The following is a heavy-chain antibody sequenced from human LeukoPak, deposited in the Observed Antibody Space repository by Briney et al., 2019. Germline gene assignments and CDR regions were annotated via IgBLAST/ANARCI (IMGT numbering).Heavy chain of an antibody. CDR3: ARGAGYNYPYYFDY. CDR1: GFTVSSNY. V-gene: IGHV3-53*01. Sequence: GGSLRLSCAASGFTVSSNYMNWVSQAPGKGLEWVSVIYGGGNIYYADSVKGRFTISRDNSKNTLYLQMNSLRAEDTAVYYCARGAGYNYPYYFDYWGQGTLVTVSS. J-gene: IGHJ4*02. D-gene: IGHD5-24*01. CDR2: IYGGGNI.